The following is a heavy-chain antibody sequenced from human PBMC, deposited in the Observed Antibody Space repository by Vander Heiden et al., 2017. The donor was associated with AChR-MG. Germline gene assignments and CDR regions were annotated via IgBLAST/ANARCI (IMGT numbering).Heavy chain of an antibody. V-gene: IGHV3-11*01. CDR1: GFPFSDYY. CDR3: ARNGAHYSDSTGYYLGF. Sequence: QVQLVESGGGLVKPGGFLRLSCAASGFPFSDYYMTWIRQAPGKGLEWVSYISSSGNTIYYADSVKGRFTISRDNAKNLLYLLLNSLRAEDTAVYYCARNGAHYSDSTGYYLGFWGQGTLVTVSS. J-gene: IGHJ4*02. D-gene: IGHD3-22*01. CDR2: ISSSGNTI.